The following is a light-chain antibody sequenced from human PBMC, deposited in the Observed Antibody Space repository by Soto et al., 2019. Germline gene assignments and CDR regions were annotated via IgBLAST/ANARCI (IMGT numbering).Light chain of an antibody. V-gene: IGKV1-27*01. CDR3: QKYSSVPV. J-gene: IGKJ3*01. CDR2: AAS. Sequence: DIQMTQSPTSLSASVGDRVTITCRASQDIRHFVAWYQQKPGKAPKLLIYAASTLQSGVPSRFSGSGSGTDFTLTINRLQPEDVATYSCQKYSSVPVFGPGTKVEIK. CDR1: QDIRHF.